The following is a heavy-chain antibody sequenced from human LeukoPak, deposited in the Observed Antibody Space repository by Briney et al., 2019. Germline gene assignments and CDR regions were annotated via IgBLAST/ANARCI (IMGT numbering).Heavy chain of an antibody. J-gene: IGHJ2*01. CDR2: IYYSGST. V-gene: IGHV4-59*01. D-gene: IGHD3-10*01. CDR1: GGSISSYY. Sequence: SETLSLTCTVSGGSISSYYWSWIRQPPGKGLEWIGYIYYSGSTNYNPSLKSRVTISVDTSKNQFSLKLSSVTAADTAVYYCARITMVRGVIITHWYFDLWGRGTLVTVSS. CDR3: ARITMVRGVIITHWYFDL.